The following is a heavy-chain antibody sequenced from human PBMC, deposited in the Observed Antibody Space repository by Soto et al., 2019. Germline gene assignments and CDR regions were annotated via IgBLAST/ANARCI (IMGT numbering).Heavy chain of an antibody. CDR2: INPNSGGT. CDR3: ARWDPNDCGEHGTSDP. D-gene: IGHD4-17*01. V-gene: IGHV1-2*04. J-gene: IGHJ5*02. Sequence: GASVKVSCKASGYTFTGYYMHWVRQAPGQGLEWMGWINPNSGGTNYAQKFQGWVTMTRDTSISTAYMELSRLRSDDTAVYYCARWDPNDCGEHGTSDPWGQGTLVTVSS. CDR1: GYTFTGYY.